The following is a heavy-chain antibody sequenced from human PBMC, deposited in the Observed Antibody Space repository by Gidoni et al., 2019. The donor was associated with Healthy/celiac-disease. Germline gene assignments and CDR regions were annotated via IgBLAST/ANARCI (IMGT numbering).Heavy chain of an antibody. J-gene: IGHJ4*02. CDR2: IYYSGST. D-gene: IGHD3-10*01. CDR1: GGSISSYY. CDR3: ARVLPQLEYYFDY. Sequence: QVQLQESGPGLVKPSETLSLTCTVSGGSISSYYWSWIRPPPGKGLEWIGYIYYSGSTNYNPSLKSRVTISVDTSKNQCSLKLSSVTAADTAVYYCARVLPQLEYYFDYWGQGTLVTVSS. V-gene: IGHV4-59*01.